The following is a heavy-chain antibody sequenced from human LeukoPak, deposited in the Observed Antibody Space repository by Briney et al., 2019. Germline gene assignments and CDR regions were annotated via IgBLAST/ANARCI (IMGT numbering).Heavy chain of an antibody. CDR1: GYTFTSYG. CDR2: ISAYNGNT. CDR3: ARDRCSGGYCYSHQSPVDY. Sequence: ASVTVSCKASGYTFTSYGISWVRQAPGQGLEWMGWISAYNGNTNYAQKLQGRVTMTTDTSTSTAYMELRSLRSEDTAVYYCARDRCSGGYCYSHQSPVDYWGQGTLVTVSS. V-gene: IGHV1-18*01. J-gene: IGHJ4*02. D-gene: IGHD2-15*01.